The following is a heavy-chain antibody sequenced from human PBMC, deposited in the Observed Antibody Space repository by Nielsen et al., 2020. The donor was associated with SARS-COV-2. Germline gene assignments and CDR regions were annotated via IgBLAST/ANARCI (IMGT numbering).Heavy chain of an antibody. CDR3: ARVALRTAWLLHDYYGMDV. Sequence: GGSLRLSCAASGFTFSSYEMNWVRQAPGKGLEWVSYISSSGSTIYYADSVKGRFTISRDNAKNSLYLQMNSLRAEDTAVYYCARVALRTAWLLHDYYGMDVWGRGTTVTVSS. V-gene: IGHV3-48*03. CDR2: ISSSGSTI. D-gene: IGHD6-19*01. CDR1: GFTFSSYE. J-gene: IGHJ6*02.